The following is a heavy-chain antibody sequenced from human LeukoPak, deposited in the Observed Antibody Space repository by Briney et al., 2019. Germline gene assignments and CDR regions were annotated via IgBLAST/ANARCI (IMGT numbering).Heavy chain of an antibody. CDR2: IYYGQTI. CDR1: AASISSSSHH. CDR3: ARKSRTWSNRFDP. D-gene: IGHD1-1*01. Sequence: NPSETLSLTCTISAASISSSSHHWGWIRQSPGKGLEWIGSIYYGQTIYYNPSLNSRVTISVVTSKDQFTLQLNSVTAADTAVYYCARKSRTWSNRFDPWGQGTLVTVSS. J-gene: IGHJ5*02. V-gene: IGHV4-39*01.